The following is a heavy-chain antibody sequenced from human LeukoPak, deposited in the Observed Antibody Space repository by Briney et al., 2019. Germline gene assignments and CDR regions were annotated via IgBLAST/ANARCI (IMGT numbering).Heavy chain of an antibody. CDR3: ARDNDSSGTPQRTFDY. CDR2: IYYSGST. Sequence: SSETLSLTCTVSGGSISSGGYYWSWIRQHPGKGLEWIGYIYYSGSTYYNPSLKSRVTISVDTSKNQFSLKLSSVTAADTAVYYCARDNDSSGTPQRTFDYWGQGTLVTVSS. J-gene: IGHJ4*02. V-gene: IGHV4-31*03. CDR1: GGSISSGGYY. D-gene: IGHD3-22*01.